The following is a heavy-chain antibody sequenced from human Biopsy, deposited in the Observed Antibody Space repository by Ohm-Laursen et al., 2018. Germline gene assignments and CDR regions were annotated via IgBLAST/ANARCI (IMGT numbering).Heavy chain of an antibody. CDR1: GYTFTRYY. CDR3: ARERDP. J-gene: IGHJ5*02. V-gene: IGHV1-46*01. CDR2: INPSHGST. Sequence: ASVKVSCKASGYTFTRYYMHWVRQAPGQGLQWMGLINPSHGSTGSAQKFEGRFTMTRDTSISTAYMELSRLTSDDTAVYYCARERDPWGQGTLVTVSS.